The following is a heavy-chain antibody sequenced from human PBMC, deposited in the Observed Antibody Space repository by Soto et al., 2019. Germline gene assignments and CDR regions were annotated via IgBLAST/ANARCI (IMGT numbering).Heavy chain of an antibody. Sequence: SETLSLTCTVSGGSISSSSYYWGWIRQPPGKGLEWIGSIYYSGSTYYNPSLKSRVTISVDTSKNQISLKLRSVTAADTAVYYCARIRALRFLEWLFDYWGQGTLVTVSS. CDR1: GGSISSSSYY. V-gene: IGHV4-39*07. D-gene: IGHD3-3*01. J-gene: IGHJ4*02. CDR3: ARIRALRFLEWLFDY. CDR2: IYYSGST.